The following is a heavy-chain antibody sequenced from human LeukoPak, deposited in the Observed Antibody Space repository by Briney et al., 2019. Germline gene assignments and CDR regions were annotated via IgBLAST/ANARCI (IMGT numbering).Heavy chain of an antibody. Sequence: GRSLRLSCAASGFIFSSYAMHWVRQAPGKGPEWVAIIWYDGSNKYYAESVEGRFTISRDNSKNTLYLQMNSLRAEDTAVYYCAKRGLDYWGQGTLVTVSS. CDR2: IWYDGSNK. D-gene: IGHD2-15*01. CDR3: AKRGLDY. J-gene: IGHJ4*02. CDR1: GFIFSSYA. V-gene: IGHV3-33*06.